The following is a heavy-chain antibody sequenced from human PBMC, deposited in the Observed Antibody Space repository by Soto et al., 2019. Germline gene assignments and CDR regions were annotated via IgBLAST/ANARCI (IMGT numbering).Heavy chain of an antibody. V-gene: IGHV4-59*01. D-gene: IGHD3-10*02. CDR3: ARAVFGELLYNWFDP. CDR1: GGSISSYY. CDR2: IYYSGST. J-gene: IGHJ5*02. Sequence: KPSETLSLTCTVSGGSISSYYWSWIRQPPGKGLEWIGYIYYSGSTNYNPSLKSRVTISVDTSKNQFSLKLSSVTAADTAVYYCARAVFGELLYNWFDPWGQGTLVTVSS.